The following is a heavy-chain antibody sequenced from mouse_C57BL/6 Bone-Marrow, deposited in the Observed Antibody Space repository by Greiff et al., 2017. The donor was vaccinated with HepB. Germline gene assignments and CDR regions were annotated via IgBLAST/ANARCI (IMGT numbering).Heavy chain of an antibody. J-gene: IGHJ1*03. CDR2: IRLKSDNYAT. V-gene: IGHV6-3*01. CDR3: TEDSNYVHWYFDV. CDR1: GFTFSNYW. Sequence: LQQSGGGLVQPGGSMKLSCVASGFTFSNYWMNWVRQSPEKGLEWVAQIRLKSDNYATHYAESVKGRFTISRDDSKSSVYLQMNNLRAEDTGIYYCTEDSNYVHWYFDVWGTGTTVTVSS. D-gene: IGHD2-5*01.